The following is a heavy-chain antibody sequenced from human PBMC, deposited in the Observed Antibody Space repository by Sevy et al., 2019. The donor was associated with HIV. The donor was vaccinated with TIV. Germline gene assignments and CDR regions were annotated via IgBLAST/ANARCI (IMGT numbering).Heavy chain of an antibody. CDR1: GFTFSNYW. CDR2: IKQDGSEK. J-gene: IGHJ5*02. CDR3: ARSVRAASTFDP. D-gene: IGHD5-18*01. V-gene: IGHV3-7*01. Sequence: GGSLRLSCAASGFTFSNYWMSWVRQAPGKGLEWVASIKQDGSEKYYVDSVKGRFTISRDNAKNSLFVQMNSLRAEDTALYFCARSVRAASTFDPWGQGTLVTVSS.